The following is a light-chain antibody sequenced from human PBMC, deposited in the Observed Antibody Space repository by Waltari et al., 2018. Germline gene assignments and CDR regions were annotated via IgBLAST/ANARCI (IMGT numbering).Light chain of an antibody. CDR1: PSVSSY. CDR2: DAA. Sequence: EIVLTQSPATLSLSPGERATLSCSTSPSVSSYLAWYQQKPGQAARLLIYDAANTANGVPARFSGIGSVTEFTFTIISLEPEDFAVYDCQHSGNLPLTFGPRTKVDIK. V-gene: IGKV3-11*01. J-gene: IGKJ3*01. CDR3: QHSGNLPLT.